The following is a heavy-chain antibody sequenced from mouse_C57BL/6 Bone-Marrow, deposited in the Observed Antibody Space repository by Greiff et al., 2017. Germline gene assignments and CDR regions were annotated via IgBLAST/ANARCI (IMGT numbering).Heavy chain of an antibody. CDR2: ISSGGSYT. CDR3: AAQALFLYAMDF. V-gene: IGHV5-6*01. CDR1: GFTFSSYG. Sequence: EVMLVESGGDLVKPGGSLKLSCAASGFTFSSYGMSWVRQTPDKRLEWVATISSGGSYTYYPASVKGRFTISRDNAKNTLYLQMSRLNSEDTAMYYCAAQALFLYAMDFWGQGTSVTVSS. D-gene: IGHD3-2*02. J-gene: IGHJ4*01.